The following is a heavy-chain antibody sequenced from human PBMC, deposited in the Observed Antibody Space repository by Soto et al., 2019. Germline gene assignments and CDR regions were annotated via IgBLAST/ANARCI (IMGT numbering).Heavy chain of an antibody. CDR3: ARRTGDIVATIYWFDP. J-gene: IGHJ5*02. CDR2: ISGSGGST. CDR1: GFTFSSYA. Sequence: GGSLRLCCAASGFTFSSYAMSWVRQAPGKGLEWVSAISGSGGSTYYADSVKGRFTISRDNSKNTLYLQMNSLRAEDTAVYYCARRTGDIVATIYWFDPWGQGTLVTVSS. D-gene: IGHD5-12*01. V-gene: IGHV3-23*01.